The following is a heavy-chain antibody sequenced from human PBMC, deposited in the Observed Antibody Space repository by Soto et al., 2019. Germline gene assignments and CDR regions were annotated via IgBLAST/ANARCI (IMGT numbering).Heavy chain of an antibody. CDR3: AYLPCSGGSGYWFSFSGRDV. V-gene: IGHV2-5*02. Sequence: QITLKESGPTLVKPTQTLTLTCTFSGFSLSTSGVGVAWIRQPTGKALEWLALIYWEDDKRYRPSLESRLTLTKDTSKNQVVLTMTNMDSVDTATYYCAYLPCSGGSGYWFSFSGRDVCGPGTTVTVSS. J-gene: IGHJ6*02. CDR2: IYWEDDK. CDR1: GFSLSTSGVG. D-gene: IGHD2-15*01.